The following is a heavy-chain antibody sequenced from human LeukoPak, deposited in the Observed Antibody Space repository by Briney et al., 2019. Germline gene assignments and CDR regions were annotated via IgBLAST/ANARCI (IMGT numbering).Heavy chain of an antibody. CDR3: AKVYSSGWYGEVYFDY. CDR2: ISSSSSSI. J-gene: IGHJ4*02. V-gene: IGHV3-21*01. Sequence: GGSLILSCAASGFTLSIYSMNSVRQAPWKWLERLSSISSSSSSIYYADSVNGRFTISRDNAKNSLYLQMKSLRAEDTAVYYCAKVYSSGWYGEVYFDYWGQGTLVTVSS. D-gene: IGHD6-19*01. CDR1: GFTLSIYS.